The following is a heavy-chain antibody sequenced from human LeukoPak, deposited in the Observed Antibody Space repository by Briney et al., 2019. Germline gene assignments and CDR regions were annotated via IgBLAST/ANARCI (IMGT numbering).Heavy chain of an antibody. CDR2: INPNSGGT. J-gene: IGHJ6*02. CDR3: ARDLTGDYYGMDV. D-gene: IGHD7-27*01. CDR1: GYTFTGYY. Sequence: ASVKVSCKASGYTFTGYYMHWVRQAPGQGLEWMGWINPNSGGTNYAQKFQGWVTMTRDTSISTAYMELSRLRSDDTAVYYCARDLTGDYYGMDVWGQGTTVTVSS. V-gene: IGHV1-2*04.